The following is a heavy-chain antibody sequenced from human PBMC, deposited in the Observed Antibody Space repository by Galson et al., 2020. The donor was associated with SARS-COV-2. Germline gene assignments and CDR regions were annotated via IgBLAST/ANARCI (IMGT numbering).Heavy chain of an antibody. CDR1: GFSFSIYT. CDR3: AANSGSRTH. J-gene: IGHJ4*02. CDR2: ISGSHNYI. Sequence: GESLKISCAASGFSFSIYTMNWVRQAPGKGLEWVSSISGSHNYIYYADSLKGRFTISRDNAKNSLYLQMNTLRAEDTAVYYCAANSGSRTHWGQGTLVTVSS. D-gene: IGHD2-15*01. V-gene: IGHV3-21*01.